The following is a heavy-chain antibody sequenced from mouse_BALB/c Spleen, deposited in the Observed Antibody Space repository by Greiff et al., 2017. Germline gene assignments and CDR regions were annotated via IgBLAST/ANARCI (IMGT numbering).Heavy chain of an antibody. CDR1: GYSITSGYY. Sequence: VQLQQSGPGLVKPSQSLSLTCSVTGYSITSGYYWNWIRQFPGNKLEWMGYISYDGSNNYNPSLKNRISITRDTSKNQFFLKLNSVTTEDTATYYCARVVSDGYFDVWGAGTTVTVSS. D-gene: IGHD6-2*01. CDR2: ISYDGSN. J-gene: IGHJ1*01. CDR3: ARVVSDGYFDV. V-gene: IGHV3-6*02.